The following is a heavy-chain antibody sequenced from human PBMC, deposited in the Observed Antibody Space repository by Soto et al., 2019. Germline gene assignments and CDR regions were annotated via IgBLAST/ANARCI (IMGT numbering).Heavy chain of an antibody. D-gene: IGHD3-22*01. CDR3: ARHLPDPQHYYDSSGYYGYYFDY. CDR1: GGSISSSSYY. Sequence: SETLSLTCTVSGGSISSSSYYWGWIRQPPGKGLEWIGSIYYSGSTYYNPSLKSRVTISVDTSKNQFSLKLSSVTAADTAVYYCARHLPDPQHYYDSSGYYGYYFDYWGQGTLVTVSS. J-gene: IGHJ4*02. V-gene: IGHV4-39*01. CDR2: IYYSGST.